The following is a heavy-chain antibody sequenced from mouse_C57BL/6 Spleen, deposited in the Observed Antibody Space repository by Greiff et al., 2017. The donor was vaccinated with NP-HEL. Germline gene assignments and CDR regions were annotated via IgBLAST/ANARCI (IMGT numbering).Heavy chain of an antibody. CDR2: ISYDGSN. CDR1: GYSITSGYY. J-gene: IGHJ3*01. Sequence: EVKLMESGPGLVKPSQSLSLTCSVTGYSITSGYYWNWIRQFPGNKLEWMGYISYDGSNNYNPSLKNRISITRDTSKNQFFLKLNSVTTEDTATYYCARAPGEGAWFAYWGQGTLVTVSA. CDR3: ARAPGEGAWFAY. V-gene: IGHV3-6*01.